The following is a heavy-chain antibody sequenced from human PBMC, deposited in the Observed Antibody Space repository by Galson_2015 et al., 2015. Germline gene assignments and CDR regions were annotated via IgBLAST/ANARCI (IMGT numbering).Heavy chain of an antibody. J-gene: IGHJ4*02. Sequence: SLRLSCAASGFIFSSYAMSWVRQAPGKGLEWVSAISGSGGSTYYADSVKGRFTISRDNSKNTLYLQMNSLRAEDTAVYYCAKDLRRLPIIAAAGTFFDYWGQGTLVTVSS. CDR2: ISGSGGST. V-gene: IGHV3-23*01. CDR1: GFIFSSYA. CDR3: AKDLRRLPIIAAAGTFFDY. D-gene: IGHD6-13*01.